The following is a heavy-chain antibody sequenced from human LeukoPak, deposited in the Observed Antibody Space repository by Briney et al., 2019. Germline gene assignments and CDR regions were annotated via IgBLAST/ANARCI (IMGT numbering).Heavy chain of an antibody. CDR3: ARDHPYSSSWSPTEYFQH. V-gene: IGHV3-21*01. D-gene: IGHD6-13*01. J-gene: IGHJ1*01. CDR1: GFTFSSYS. CDR2: ISSSSSYI. Sequence: PGGSLRLSCAASGFTFSSYSMNSVRQAPGKRLEWVSSISSSSSYIYYADSVKGRFTISRDNAKNSLYLQMNSLRAEDTAVYYCARDHPYSSSWSPTEYFQHWGQGTLVTVSS.